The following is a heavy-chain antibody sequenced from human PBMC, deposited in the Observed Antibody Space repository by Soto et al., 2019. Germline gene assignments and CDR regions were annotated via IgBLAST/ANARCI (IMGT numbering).Heavy chain of an antibody. CDR3: AHIVLRTVFGLVTTTAIYFDF. J-gene: IGHJ4*02. D-gene: IGHD3-3*01. Sequence: QITLNESGPTQVKPRQTLTLTCTFSGFSLTTSGVGVGWIRQSQGKAPEGLALIYWDDDKRYRPSLKSRLTITKDTSKNQVVLTMAALDPADTATYYCAHIVLRTVFGLVTTTAIYFDFWGQGTPVAVSS. CDR1: GFSLTTSGVG. V-gene: IGHV2-5*02. CDR2: IYWDDDK.